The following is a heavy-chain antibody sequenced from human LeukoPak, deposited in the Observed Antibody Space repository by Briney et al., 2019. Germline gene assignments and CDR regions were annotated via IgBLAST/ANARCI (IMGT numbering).Heavy chain of an antibody. CDR2: IIPIFGTA. D-gene: IGHD2-15*01. CDR1: GGTFSSYA. V-gene: IGHV1-69*13. J-gene: IGHJ5*02. Sequence: SVTVSCTASGGTFSSYAISWVRQAPGQGLEWMGGIIPIFGTANYAQKFQGRVTITADESTSTAYMELSSLRSEDTAVYYCAREVGSPNWFDPWGQGTLVTVSS. CDR3: AREVGSPNWFDP.